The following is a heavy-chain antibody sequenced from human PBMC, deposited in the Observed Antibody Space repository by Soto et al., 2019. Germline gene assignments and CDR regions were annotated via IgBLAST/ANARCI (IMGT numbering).Heavy chain of an antibody. CDR2: IWYDGSNK. D-gene: IGHD3-10*01. J-gene: IGHJ4*02. V-gene: IGHV3-33*01. Sequence: GGSLRLSCAASGFTFSSYGMHWVRQAPGKGLEWVAVIWYDGSNKYYADSVKGRFTISRDNSKNTLYLQMNSLRAEDTAVYYCVRDPVWFGEAYYFDYWGQGTLVTVSS. CDR1: GFTFSSYG. CDR3: VRDPVWFGEAYYFDY.